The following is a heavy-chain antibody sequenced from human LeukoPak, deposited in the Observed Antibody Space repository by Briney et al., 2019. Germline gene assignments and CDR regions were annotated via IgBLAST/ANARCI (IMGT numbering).Heavy chain of an antibody. J-gene: IGHJ4*02. Sequence: ASVKVSCKASGYTFTSYDINWVRQATGQGLEWVGCMNPNSGNTGYAQTFKGRFTMTRNNSISTSYMEMSSLRSEDTAVYYCARGLLVGGSWSENDYWGQGTLVTVSS. CDR1: GYTFTSYD. CDR3: ARGLLVGGSWSENDY. V-gene: IGHV1-8*01. D-gene: IGHD3-10*01. CDR2: MNPNSGNT.